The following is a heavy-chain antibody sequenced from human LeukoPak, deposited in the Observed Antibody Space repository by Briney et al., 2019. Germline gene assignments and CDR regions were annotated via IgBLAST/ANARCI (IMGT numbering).Heavy chain of an antibody. CDR1: GFTFSSYN. D-gene: IGHD3-3*01. CDR2: ISGSGTSI. CDR3: AKDDFF. Sequence: GGSLRLSCAVSGFTFSSYNMNWVRQAPGRGLEWVSYISGSGTSIYYTDSVKGRFIISRDNAKNSLYLQMNSLRAEDTAVYYCAKDDFFWGQGTTVTVSS. V-gene: IGHV3-48*04. J-gene: IGHJ6*02.